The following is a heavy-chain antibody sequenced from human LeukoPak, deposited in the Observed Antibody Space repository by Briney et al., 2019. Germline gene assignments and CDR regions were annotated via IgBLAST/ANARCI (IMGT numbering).Heavy chain of an antibody. V-gene: IGHV4-39*07. CDR1: GGSVSSSSYY. CDR2: IYYSGST. J-gene: IGHJ5*02. D-gene: IGHD2-2*01. Sequence: PSETLSLTCTVSGGSVSSSSYYWGWIRQPPGKGLEWIGSIYYSGSTYFNPSLKSRVTISVDTSKNQFSLKLSSVTAADTAVYYCARDSQSGQLLGENWFDPWGQGTLVTVSS. CDR3: ARDSQSGQLLGENWFDP.